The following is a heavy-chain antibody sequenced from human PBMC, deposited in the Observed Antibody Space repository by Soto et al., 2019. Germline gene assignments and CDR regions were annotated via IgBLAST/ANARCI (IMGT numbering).Heavy chain of an antibody. J-gene: IGHJ4*02. Sequence: SETLSLTCIVSGESISSSSYYWGWIRQPPGIGLEWIGSIYYSGRTYYNPSFKSRVTISIDTSKNQFSLKLSSVTATDTAVYYCARQRTTVVTQAYFDHWGQGALVTV. CDR2: IYYSGRT. CDR1: GESISSSSYY. V-gene: IGHV4-39*01. D-gene: IGHD2-21*02. CDR3: ARQRTTVVTQAYFDH.